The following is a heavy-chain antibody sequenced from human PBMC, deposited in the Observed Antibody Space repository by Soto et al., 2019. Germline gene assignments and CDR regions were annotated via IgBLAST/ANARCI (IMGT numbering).Heavy chain of an antibody. CDR3: ARERTYQMFGDDALDF. J-gene: IGHJ3*01. CDR1: GGSLNNHN. Sequence: PSETLSLTCTVSGGSLNNHNWNWIRQSAGTGLEWIGRIYSSGKTYYNPSLKSRVTLSLDMLNNQISLKVTSVTAADTAMYYCARERTYQMFGDDALDFWGLGTMVTVSS. V-gene: IGHV4-4*07. CDR2: IYSSGKT. D-gene: IGHD2-2*01.